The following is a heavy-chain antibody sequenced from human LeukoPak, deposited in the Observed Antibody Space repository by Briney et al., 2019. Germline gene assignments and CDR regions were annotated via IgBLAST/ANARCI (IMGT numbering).Heavy chain of an antibody. D-gene: IGHD3-10*02. CDR3: AELGITMIGGV. V-gene: IGHV3-48*03. J-gene: IGHJ6*04. Sequence: SGGSLRLSCAASGFTFSNYEMHWVRQAPGKWLECVSYISSIGSTIYYADSVKCRFTISRDNAKNSLYLQMNSLRAEDTAVYYCAELGITMIGGVWGKGTTVTISS. CDR1: GFTFSNYE. CDR2: ISSIGSTI.